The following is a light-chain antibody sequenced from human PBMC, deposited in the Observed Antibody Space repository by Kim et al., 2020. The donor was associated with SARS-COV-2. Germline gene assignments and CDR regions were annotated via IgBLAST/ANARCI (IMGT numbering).Light chain of an antibody. Sequence: GGTVTLTCGASTGAFTYGAHYPFWFQQKPGQVPRSLIYDTSNKQSWTPARFSGFLFGGKAALTLSNAQPEDEADYYCLLSYDGVRVFGGGTQLTVL. CDR3: LLSYDGVRV. CDR2: DTS. V-gene: IGLV7-46*01. CDR1: TGAFTYGAHY. J-gene: IGLJ3*02.